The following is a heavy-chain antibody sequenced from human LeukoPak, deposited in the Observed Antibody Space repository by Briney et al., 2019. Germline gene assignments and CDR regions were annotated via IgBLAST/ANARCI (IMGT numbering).Heavy chain of an antibody. CDR1: RFTFSSYA. J-gene: IGHJ4*02. Sequence: GGSLRLSCAASRFTFSSYAMSWVRRAPGKGLEWVSAISGSGGRTYYADSMKGRFTTSRDNSKNTLYLQMNSLRAEDTAVYYCANELAVAGTTLYFDQWGQGTLVTVSS. V-gene: IGHV3-23*01. CDR2: ISGSGGRT. CDR3: ANELAVAGTTLYFDQ. D-gene: IGHD6-19*01.